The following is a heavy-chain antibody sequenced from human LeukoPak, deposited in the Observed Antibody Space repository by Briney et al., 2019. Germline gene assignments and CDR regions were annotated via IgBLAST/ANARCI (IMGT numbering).Heavy chain of an antibody. CDR2: FNTGNGDT. V-gene: IGHV1-3*04. D-gene: IGHD3-3*01. CDR3: ARDAEFFGVVRNWFDP. CDR1: GYIFTAYA. Sequence: ASVKVSCKASGYIFTAYAMHWVRQTPGQRLEWMGWFNTGNGDTKYSQKFQGRVSITRDTSASTAYMELSSLRSEDTAVYYCARDAEFFGVVRNWFDPWGQGTLVTVSS. J-gene: IGHJ5*02.